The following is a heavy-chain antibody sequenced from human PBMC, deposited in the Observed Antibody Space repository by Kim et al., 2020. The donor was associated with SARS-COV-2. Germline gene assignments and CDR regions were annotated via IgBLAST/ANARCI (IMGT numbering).Heavy chain of an antibody. V-gene: IGHV3-11*01. J-gene: IGHJ5*02. Sequence: GGSLRLSCAASGFTFSDYYMSWIRQAPGKGLEWVSYISSSGSTIYYADSVKGRFTISRDNAKNSLYLQMNSLRAEDTAVYYCARSAAAFSDSWFDPWGQGTLVTVSS. CDR3: ARSAAAFSDSWFDP. CDR1: GFTFSDYY. D-gene: IGHD6-13*01. CDR2: ISSSGSTI.